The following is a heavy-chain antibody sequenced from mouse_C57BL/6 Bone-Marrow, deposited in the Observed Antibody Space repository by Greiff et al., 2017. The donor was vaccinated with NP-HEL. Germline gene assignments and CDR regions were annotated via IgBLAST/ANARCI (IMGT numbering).Heavy chain of an antibody. V-gene: IGHV3-1*01. CDR2: ISYSGST. Sequence: EVKLVESGPGMVKPSQSLSLTCTVTGYSFTSGYDWHWIRHFPGNKLEWMGYISYSGSTNYNPSLKSRISITHDTSKNHFFLKLNSVTTEDTATYYCARMERGYFDVWGTGTTVTVSS. J-gene: IGHJ1*03. CDR1: GYSFTSGYD. CDR3: ARMERGYFDV.